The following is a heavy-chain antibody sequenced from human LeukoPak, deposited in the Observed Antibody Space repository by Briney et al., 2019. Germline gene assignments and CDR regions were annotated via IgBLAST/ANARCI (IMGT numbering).Heavy chain of an antibody. CDR3: GTHAGRTGSDD. V-gene: IGHV3-11*01. J-gene: IGHJ4*02. Sequence: GGSLRLSCATSGFIFSGYYMSWIRQAPGKGLDWVSYISGSGNDISYADSVKGRFTISRDNAKGSLYLQMNSLRAADTAVYYCGTHAGRTGSDDWGQGTLVTVSS. CDR1: GFIFSGYY. CDR2: ISGSGNDI. D-gene: IGHD3/OR15-3a*01.